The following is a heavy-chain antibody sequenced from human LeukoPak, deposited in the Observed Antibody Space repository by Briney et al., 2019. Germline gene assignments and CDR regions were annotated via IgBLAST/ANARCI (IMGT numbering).Heavy chain of an antibody. J-gene: IGHJ3*01. CDR1: GYTFTSYA. CDR2: INTKTGNP. V-gene: IGHV7-4-1*02. CDR3: ARGIVGPPPPTFDF. Sequence: GASVKVSCKASGYTFTSYAMNWVRQAPGQGREWMGWINTKTGNPTYAQGFTGRFVFSLDISVSKAYLQISSLEAEDTAVYYCARGIVGPPPPTFDFWGQGTMVTVSS. D-gene: IGHD2-21*01.